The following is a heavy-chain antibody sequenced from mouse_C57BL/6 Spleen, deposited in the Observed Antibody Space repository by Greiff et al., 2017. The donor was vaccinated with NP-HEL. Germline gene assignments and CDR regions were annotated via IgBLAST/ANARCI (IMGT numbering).Heavy chain of an antibody. D-gene: IGHD1-1*01. CDR3: ARHRGDYYGSSYDWYFDV. V-gene: IGHV5-6*01. CDR1: GFTFSSYG. J-gene: IGHJ1*03. Sequence: EVQGVESGGDLVKPGGSLKLSCAASGFTFSSYGMSWVRQTPDKRLEWVATISSGGSYTYYPDSVKGRFTISRDNAKNTLYLQMSSLKSEDTAMYYCARHRGDYYGSSYDWYFDVWGTGTTVTVSS. CDR2: ISSGGSYT.